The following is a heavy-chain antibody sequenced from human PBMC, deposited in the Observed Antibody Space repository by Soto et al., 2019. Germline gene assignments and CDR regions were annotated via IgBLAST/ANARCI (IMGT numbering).Heavy chain of an antibody. V-gene: IGHV1-18*01. CDR2: SSTNNGNT. J-gene: IGHJ4*02. D-gene: IGHD1-26*01. CDR1: GYTFTSYG. Sequence: QVQLVQSGAEVKKPGASVKVSCKASGYTFTSYGISWVRQAPGQGLEWMGWSSTNNGNTKYAQKIQVRVTMTTDTSSSTAYMDLRSLRSDDTAVYYCVRDWKEGVGSAFYYWGQGTLVAVSS. CDR3: VRDWKEGVGSAFYY.